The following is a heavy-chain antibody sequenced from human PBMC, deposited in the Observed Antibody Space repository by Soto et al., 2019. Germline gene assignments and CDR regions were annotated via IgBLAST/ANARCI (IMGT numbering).Heavy chain of an antibody. CDR2: INAGNGNT. J-gene: IGHJ4*02. D-gene: IGHD6-19*01. V-gene: IGHV1-3*05. CDR1: GYTFTGYA. Sequence: QVQLVQSGAEEKKPGASVKVSCKASGYTFTGYAMHWVRQAPGQRLEWMGWINAGNGNTKYSQKFQGRVTITRDTXXXXXXXXXXXXXXXXXXXXXXAXAVAVAADFDYWGQGTLVTVSS. CDR3: AXAVAVAADFDY.